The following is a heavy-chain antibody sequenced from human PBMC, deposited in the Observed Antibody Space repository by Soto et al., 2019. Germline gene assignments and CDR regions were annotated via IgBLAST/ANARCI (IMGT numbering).Heavy chain of an antibody. CDR2: IYWDDDK. V-gene: IGHV2-5*02. J-gene: IGHJ1*01. CDR3: AHRVIRTVFGVVTTTALYFYF. CDR1: GFSLTTSGVG. D-gene: IGHD3-3*01. Sequence: QITLNESGPTVVRPTETLTLTCRFSGFSLTTSGVGVCWIRQSPGKAPEWLALIYWDDDKRYSASLKSRLTITKDTSKNQVVLTVSDLDPTDTATYYCAHRVIRTVFGVVTTTALYFYFWGQGTPVAVSS.